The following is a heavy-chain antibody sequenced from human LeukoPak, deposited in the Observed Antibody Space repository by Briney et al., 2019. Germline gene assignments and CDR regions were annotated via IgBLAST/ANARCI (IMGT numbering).Heavy chain of an antibody. CDR3: ARVGDFWSNNWFDP. D-gene: IGHD3-3*01. V-gene: IGHV4-34*01. Sequence: SETLSLTCAVYGGSSSGYYWSWIRQPPGKGLEWIGEINHSGSTNYNPSLKSRVTISVDTSKNQFSLKLSSVTAADTAVYYCARVGDFWSNNWFDPWGQGTLVTVSS. CDR1: GGSSSGYY. J-gene: IGHJ5*02. CDR2: INHSGST.